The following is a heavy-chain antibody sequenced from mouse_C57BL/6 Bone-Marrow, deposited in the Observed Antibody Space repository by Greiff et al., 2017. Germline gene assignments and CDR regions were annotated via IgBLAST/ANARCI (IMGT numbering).Heavy chain of an antibody. CDR3: ARGLLNYAMDY. J-gene: IGHJ4*01. CDR2: ILPGSGST. V-gene: IGHV1-9*01. D-gene: IGHD3-1*01. CDR1: GYTFTGYW. Sequence: QVQLQQSGAELMKPGASVKLSCKATGYTFTGYWIEWVKQRPGHGLEWIGEILPGSGSTNYNEKVKGKATFTADTSSNTAYMQLSSLTTEDSAIDYCARGLLNYAMDYWGQGTSVTGSS.